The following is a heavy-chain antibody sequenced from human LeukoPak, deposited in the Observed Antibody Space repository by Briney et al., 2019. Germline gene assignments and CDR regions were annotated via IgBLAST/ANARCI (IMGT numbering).Heavy chain of an antibody. V-gene: IGHV3-20*04. CDR3: ARDRLGTSFSVSHFDP. Sequence: GGSLRLSCATSGFTFVDYGLRWVRPAPGKGLEWVSAISWDGGITDYADSVKGRFTISRDNAKNSLYLQMDSLRAEDTALYYCARDRLGTSFSVSHFDPWGQGTLVSVSS. D-gene: IGHD3-3*02. CDR2: ISWDGGIT. CDR1: GFTFVDYG. J-gene: IGHJ5*02.